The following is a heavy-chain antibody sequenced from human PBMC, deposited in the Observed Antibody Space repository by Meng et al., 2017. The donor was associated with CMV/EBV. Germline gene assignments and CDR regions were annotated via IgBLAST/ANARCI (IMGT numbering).Heavy chain of an antibody. J-gene: IGHJ6*02. CDR3: ARVDGRYCSSTSCYEYYGMDV. D-gene: IGHD2-2*01. Sequence: ASVKVSCKASGYTFTGYYMHWVRQAPGQGLEWMGWINPNSGGTNYAQKFQGRVTMTRDTSISTAYMELCRLRSDDTAVYYCARVDGRYCSSTSCYEYYGMDVWGQGTTVTVSS. CDR2: INPNSGGT. V-gene: IGHV1-2*02. CDR1: GYTFTGYY.